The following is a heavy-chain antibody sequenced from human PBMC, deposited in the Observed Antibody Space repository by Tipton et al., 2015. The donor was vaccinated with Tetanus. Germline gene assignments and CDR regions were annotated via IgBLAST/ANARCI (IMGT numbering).Heavy chain of an antibody. CDR3: AGEADCSGGSCFSGDFDN. Sequence: SLRLSCAASGFIFSSYGIHWVRQAPGKGLEWVAVSWYDGTDKYYADSVKGRFTISRNNSKNTLYQQMNRLRAEDTAVYYWAGEADCSGGSCFSGDFDNWGQGTQVTVSS. CDR1: GFIFSSYG. CDR2: SWYDGTDK. D-gene: IGHD2-15*01. J-gene: IGHJ4*02. V-gene: IGHV3-33*01.